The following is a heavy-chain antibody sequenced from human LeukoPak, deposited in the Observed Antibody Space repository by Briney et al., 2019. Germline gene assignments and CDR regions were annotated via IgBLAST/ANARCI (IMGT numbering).Heavy chain of an antibody. CDR3: AREGSSGSYNY. J-gene: IGHJ4*02. CDR1: GGAIRGYY. D-gene: IGHD1-26*01. V-gene: IGHV4-59*01. Sequence: SETLSLTCTVSGGAIRGYYWSWIRQPPGKGLEWIGYIYHSGSSNYNPSLKSRVTISVDTSKNQFSLKLTSVTAADTAVYYCAREGSSGSYNYWGQGALVTVSS. CDR2: IYHSGSS.